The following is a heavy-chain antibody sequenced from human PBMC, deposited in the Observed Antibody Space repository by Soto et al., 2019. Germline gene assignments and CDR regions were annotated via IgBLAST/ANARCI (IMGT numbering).Heavy chain of an antibody. CDR3: AKDLEGKYSGYDGGGPFDY. D-gene: IGHD5-12*01. CDR1: GFTFSSYG. Sequence: GGSLRLSCAASGFTFSSYGMHWVRQAPGKGLEWVAVISYDGSNKYYADSVKGRFTISRDNSKNTLYLQMNSLRAEDTAVYYCAKDLEGKYSGYDGGGPFDYWGQGTLVTVSS. J-gene: IGHJ4*02. CDR2: ISYDGSNK. V-gene: IGHV3-30*18.